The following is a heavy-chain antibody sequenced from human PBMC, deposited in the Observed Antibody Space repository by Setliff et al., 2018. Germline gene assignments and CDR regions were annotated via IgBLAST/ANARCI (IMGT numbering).Heavy chain of an antibody. D-gene: IGHD1-7*01. J-gene: IGHJ5*02. CDR1: GGSFSTYY. CDR3: ARNWHWGFDP. V-gene: IGHV4-34*01. Sequence: PSETLSLTCAVYGGSFSTYYWIWIRQPPGKGLEWIGEIYLGGSPTYNPSLKSRVTISIYKSKNQLSLDLTSVTAADTAVYYCARNWHWGFDPWGRGALVTVSS. CDR2: IYLGGSP.